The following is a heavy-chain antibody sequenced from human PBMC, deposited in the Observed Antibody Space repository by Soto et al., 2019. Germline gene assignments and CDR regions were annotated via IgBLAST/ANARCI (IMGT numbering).Heavy chain of an antibody. CDR2: ISGSGGST. D-gene: IGHD6-19*01. Sequence: GGSLRLSCAASGVTLSSYAMSWVRQAPGKGLEWVSAISGSGGSTYYADSVKGRFTISRDNSKNTLYLQMNSLRAEDTAVYYCAKTLYSSGWIPHVWGQGTTVTVSS. CDR3: AKTLYSSGWIPHV. CDR1: GVTLSSYA. V-gene: IGHV3-23*01. J-gene: IGHJ6*02.